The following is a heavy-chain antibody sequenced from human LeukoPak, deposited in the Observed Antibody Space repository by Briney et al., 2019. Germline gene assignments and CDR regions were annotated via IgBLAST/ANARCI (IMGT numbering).Heavy chain of an antibody. Sequence: SETLSLTCTVSGGSISSGDYYWSWIRQPPGKGLEWIGYIYYSGSTNYNPSLKSRVTISVDTSKNQFSLKLSSVTAADTAVYYCAGGYYYDSSGYRLDYWGQGTLVTVSS. CDR1: GGSISSGDYY. CDR3: AGGYYYDSSGYRLDY. CDR2: IYYSGST. D-gene: IGHD3-22*01. V-gene: IGHV4-61*08. J-gene: IGHJ4*02.